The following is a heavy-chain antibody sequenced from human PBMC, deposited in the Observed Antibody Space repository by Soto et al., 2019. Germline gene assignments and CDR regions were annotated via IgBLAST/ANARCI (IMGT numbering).Heavy chain of an antibody. CDR3: AKDFDCRGYYFSLAYYYGMDV. Sequence: QVQLVQSGAEVKKPGASVKVSCKASGYTFTSHAMHWVRQAPGQGLEWMGWINAGNGHTKFSQKFQGRVTITRDTSASTAYMELSSLRSEDTAVYYCAKDFDCRGYYFSLAYYYGMDVWGQGTTVTVSS. V-gene: IGHV1-3*01. D-gene: IGHD3-22*01. J-gene: IGHJ6*02. CDR1: GYTFTSHA. CDR2: INAGNGHT.